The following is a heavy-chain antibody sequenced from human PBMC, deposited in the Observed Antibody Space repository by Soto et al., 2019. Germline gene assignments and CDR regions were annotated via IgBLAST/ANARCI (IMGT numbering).Heavy chain of an antibody. D-gene: IGHD3-9*01. V-gene: IGHV4-4*02. CDR3: ARVVLTITRGAFDA. Sequence: QVQLQESGAGLVKPSGTLSLTCAVSGGSISSSHWWSWVRQSPGEGLEYIGEISHSGTSNSNPSLKSRVTLSVYKSKNHFSLTLTSVTAADTAVYYCARVVLTITRGAFDAWGQGTLVIVSS. CDR2: ISHSGTS. J-gene: IGHJ3*01. CDR1: GGSISSSHW.